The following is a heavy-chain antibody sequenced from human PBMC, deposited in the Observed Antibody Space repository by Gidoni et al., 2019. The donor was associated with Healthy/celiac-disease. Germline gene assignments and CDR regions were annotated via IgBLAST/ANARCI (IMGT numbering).Heavy chain of an antibody. V-gene: IGHV3-11*06. CDR3: ARDLGYYYDSSGYLADY. D-gene: IGHD3-22*01. J-gene: IGHJ4*02. Sequence: FTISRDNAKNSLYLQMNSLRAEDTAVYYCARDLGYYYDSSGYLADYWGQGTLVTVSS.